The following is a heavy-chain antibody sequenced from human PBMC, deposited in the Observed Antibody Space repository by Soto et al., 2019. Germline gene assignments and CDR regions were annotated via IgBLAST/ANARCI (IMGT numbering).Heavy chain of an antibody. J-gene: IGHJ4*02. CDR1: GGSLRGHY. Sequence: PSETLSLTCAVSGGSLRGHYWSWIRQSPEKGLEWIGEINHSGFTNYNPTLKSRVTISRDASKNQFSVKLSSVTVADTAVYYCARAYGDYDHFDSWGQGTLVTVSS. D-gene: IGHD4-17*01. CDR3: ARAYGDYDHFDS. CDR2: INHSGFT. V-gene: IGHV4-34*01.